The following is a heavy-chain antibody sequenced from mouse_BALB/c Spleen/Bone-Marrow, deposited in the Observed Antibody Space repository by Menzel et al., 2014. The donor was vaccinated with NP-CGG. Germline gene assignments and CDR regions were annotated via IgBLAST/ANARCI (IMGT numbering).Heavy chain of an antibody. CDR3: RRQLGLSFDY. V-gene: IGHV1-18*01. CDR1: GYTFTEYT. Sequence: EVQLQQSGPELVKPGASVKISCKTSGYTFTEYTMHWVKQSHGKSLEWIGGINPNNGGTTYKQKLKGKATLTVDMASSPAYMERRSLTSEDSAVYYCRRQLGLSFDYWGQGTPLTVSS. CDR2: INPNNGGT. J-gene: IGHJ2*01. D-gene: IGHD3-2*01.